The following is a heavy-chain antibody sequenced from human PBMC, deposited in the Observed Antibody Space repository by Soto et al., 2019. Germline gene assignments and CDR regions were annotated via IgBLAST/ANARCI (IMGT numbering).Heavy chain of an antibody. J-gene: IGHJ6*02. CDR3: ARGHCSSTSCHSADYYYYGMDV. D-gene: IGHD2-2*01. V-gene: IGHV1-8*01. CDR2: MNPNSGNT. CDR1: GYTFTSYD. Sequence: ASVKVSCKASGYTFTSYDINWVRQATGQGLEWMGWMNPNSGNTGYAQKFQGRVTMTRNTSISTAYMELSSLRSEDTAVYYCARGHCSSTSCHSADYYYYGMDVWGQGTTVTVSS.